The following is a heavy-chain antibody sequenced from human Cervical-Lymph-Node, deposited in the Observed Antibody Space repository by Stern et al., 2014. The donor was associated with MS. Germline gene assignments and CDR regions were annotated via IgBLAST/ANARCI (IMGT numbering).Heavy chain of an antibody. V-gene: IGHV1-24*01. CDR2: FDPEDGKT. Sequence: VQLVQSGAEVKKPWASVKVSCKGSGYTLTELAMKWVRQAPGQGLEWMGGFDPEDGKTVYAQKFQGRITMTEDTSTDTAYMELSRLASEDTAVYYCVTFTGDPWGQGTLVTVSS. CDR1: GYTLTELA. D-gene: IGHD1-14*01. J-gene: IGHJ5*02. CDR3: VTFTGDP.